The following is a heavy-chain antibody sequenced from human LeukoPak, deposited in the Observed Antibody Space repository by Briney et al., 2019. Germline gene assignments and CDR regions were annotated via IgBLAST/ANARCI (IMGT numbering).Heavy chain of an antibody. CDR3: ARGYYDFWSGLYAGDAFDF. CDR2: IYYSGST. D-gene: IGHD3-3*01. Sequence: SETLSLTCTVSGGSISSSSYYWGWIRQPPGKGLEWIGSIYYSGSTYYNPSLKSRVTISVDTSKNQFSLKLSSVTAADTAVYYCARGYYDFWSGLYAGDAFDFWGQGTKVTVSS. CDR1: GGSISSSSYY. J-gene: IGHJ3*01. V-gene: IGHV4-39*07.